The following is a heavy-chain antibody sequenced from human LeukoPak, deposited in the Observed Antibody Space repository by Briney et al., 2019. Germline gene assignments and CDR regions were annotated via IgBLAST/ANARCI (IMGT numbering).Heavy chain of an antibody. V-gene: IGHV3-23*01. CDR2: ISTGGGST. Sequence: RAGGSLRLSCAASGFTFSTYDMSWVRQAPGKGLEWVSSISTGGGSTSYADSVKGRFTISRDNSKNTLYLQMNSLRAEDTAVYYCAKGKWAYYAVDYWGQGTLVTVSS. D-gene: IGHD3-16*01. J-gene: IGHJ4*02. CDR3: AKGKWAYYAVDY. CDR1: GFTFSTYD.